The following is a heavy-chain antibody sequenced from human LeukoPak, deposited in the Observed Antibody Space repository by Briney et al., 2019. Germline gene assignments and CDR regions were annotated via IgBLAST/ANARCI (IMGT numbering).Heavy chain of an antibody. CDR2: IIPIFGTA. V-gene: IGHV1-69*13. CDR1: GATFSSYA. J-gene: IGHJ3*02. CDR3: ARASRGLDAFDI. Sequence: SVKVSCKASGATFSSYAISWVRQAPGQGLEWMGGIIPIFGTANYAQKFQGRVTITADESTSTAYMELSRLRSEDTAVYYCARASRGLDAFDIWGQGTMVTVSS. D-gene: IGHD3-10*01.